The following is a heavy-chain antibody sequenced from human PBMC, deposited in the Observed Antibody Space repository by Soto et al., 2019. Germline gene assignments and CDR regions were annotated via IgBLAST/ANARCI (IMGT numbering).Heavy chain of an antibody. Sequence: GGSLRLSCAASGFTFSNAWMSWVRQAPGKGLEWVGRIKSKTDGGTTDYAAPVKGRFTISRDDSKNTLYLQMNSLKTEDTAVYYCTTDQEQWSGYPVDYWGQGTLVTVSS. CDR1: GFTFSNAW. D-gene: IGHD3-3*01. V-gene: IGHV3-15*01. CDR3: TTDQEQWSGYPVDY. J-gene: IGHJ4*02. CDR2: IKSKTDGGTT.